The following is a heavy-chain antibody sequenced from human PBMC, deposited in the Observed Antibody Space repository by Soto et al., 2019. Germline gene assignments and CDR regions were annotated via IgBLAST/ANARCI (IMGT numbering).Heavy chain of an antibody. CDR3: ARSYYDILTGYYLHDAFDI. V-gene: IGHV3-21*01. Sequence: GGSLRLSCAASGFTFSSYSMNWVRQAPGKGLEWVSSISSSSSYIYYADSVKGRFTISRDNAKNSLYLQMNSLRAEDTAVYYCARSYYDILTGYYLHDAFDIWGQGTMVTVSS. D-gene: IGHD3-9*01. J-gene: IGHJ3*02. CDR2: ISSSSSYI. CDR1: GFTFSSYS.